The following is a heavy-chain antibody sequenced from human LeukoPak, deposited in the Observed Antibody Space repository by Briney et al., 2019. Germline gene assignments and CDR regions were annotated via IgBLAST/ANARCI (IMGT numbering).Heavy chain of an antibody. J-gene: IGHJ4*02. Sequence: SVKVSCKASGGTFSSYTISWVRQAPGQGLEWMGRTIPILGIANYAQKLQGRVTITADKSTSTAYMELSSLRSEDTAVYYCARVGGARVDWGQGTLVTVSS. V-gene: IGHV1-69*02. CDR2: TIPILGIA. D-gene: IGHD1-26*01. CDR1: GGTFSSYT. CDR3: ARVGGARVD.